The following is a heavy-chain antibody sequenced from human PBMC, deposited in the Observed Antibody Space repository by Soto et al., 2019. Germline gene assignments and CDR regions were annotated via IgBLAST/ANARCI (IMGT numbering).Heavy chain of an antibody. CDR2: INAGNGNT. J-gene: IGHJ6*02. V-gene: IGHV1-3*01. Sequence: ASVKVSCKASGYTFTSYAMHWVRQAPGQRLEWMGWINAGNGNTKYSQNLQGRVTLTTDTSTSTAYMELRSLRSNDTAVYYCAMVDVYVTTSPQDVWGQGSKVTISS. D-gene: IGHD3-16*01. CDR1: GYTFTSYA. CDR3: AMVDVYVTTSPQDV.